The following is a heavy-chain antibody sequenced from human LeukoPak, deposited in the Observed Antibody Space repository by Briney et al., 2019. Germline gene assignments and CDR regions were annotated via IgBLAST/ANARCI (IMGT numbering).Heavy chain of an antibody. J-gene: IGHJ4*02. Sequence: SVKVSCKASGGTFSSYTINWVRQAPGQGLEWMGGIIPIFGTANYAQKFQGRVTITADKSTSTAYMELSSLRSEDTAVYYCAREMSSSSFDYWGQGTLVTVSS. CDR1: GGTFSSYT. CDR2: IIPIFGTA. CDR3: AREMSSSSFDY. V-gene: IGHV1-69*06. D-gene: IGHD6-13*01.